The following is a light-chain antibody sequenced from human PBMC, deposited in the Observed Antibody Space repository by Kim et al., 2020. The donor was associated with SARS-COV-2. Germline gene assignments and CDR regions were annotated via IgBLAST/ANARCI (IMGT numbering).Light chain of an antibody. J-gene: IGLJ3*02. CDR2: GKN. V-gene: IGLV3-19*01. Sequence: SSELTQDPAVSVALGQTVRITCQGDSLRSYYASWYQQKPGQAPVLVIYGKNNRPSGIPDRFSGSSSGNTASLTITGAQAEDEADYYCNSRDSSGNHRGWVFGGGTQLTVL. CDR1: SLRSYY. CDR3: NSRDSSGNHRGWV.